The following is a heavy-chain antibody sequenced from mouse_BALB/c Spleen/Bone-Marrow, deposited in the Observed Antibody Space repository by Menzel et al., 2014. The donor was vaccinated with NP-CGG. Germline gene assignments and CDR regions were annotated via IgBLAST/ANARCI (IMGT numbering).Heavy chain of an antibody. Sequence: VQLQQSGGGLVQPGGSLRLSCATSGFTFTDYYMSWVRQPPGKALEWLGFIRNKANGYTTEYSASVKGRFTISGDNSQSILYLQMNTLRAEDSATYYCARDIGLRLRFAYWGQGTLVTVSA. CDR3: ARDIGLRLRFAY. J-gene: IGHJ3*01. D-gene: IGHD1-2*01. CDR2: IRNKANGYTT. CDR1: GFTFTDYY. V-gene: IGHV7-3*02.